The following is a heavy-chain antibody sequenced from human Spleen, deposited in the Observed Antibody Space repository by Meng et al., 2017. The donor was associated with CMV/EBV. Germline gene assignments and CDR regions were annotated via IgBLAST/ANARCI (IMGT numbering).Heavy chain of an antibody. CDR1: GGSFSSYH. CDR3: ATSPGREPLDN. Sequence: SQTLSLTCAVYGGSFSSYHWNWIRQPPGKGLEWIGEINHSGSSNYNPSLKSRVTISVDTSKNQFSLKLSSVTAADTAVYYCATSPGREPLDNWGQGTLVTVSS. CDR2: INHSGSS. D-gene: IGHD1-26*01. J-gene: IGHJ4*02. V-gene: IGHV4-34*01.